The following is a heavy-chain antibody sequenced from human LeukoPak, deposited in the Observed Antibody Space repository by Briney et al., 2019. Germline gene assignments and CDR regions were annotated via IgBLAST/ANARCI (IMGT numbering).Heavy chain of an antibody. D-gene: IGHD6-13*01. J-gene: IGHJ4*02. V-gene: IGHV4-59*01. CDR1: GGSISSYY. Sequence: SETLSLTCTVSGGSISSYYWSWIRQPPGKGLEWIGYIYYSGSTNYNPSLKSRVTISVDTSKNQFSLKLSSVTAADTAVYYCARGFLGSSSWYNYWGQGTLVTVSS. CDR2: IYYSGST. CDR3: ARGFLGSSSWYNY.